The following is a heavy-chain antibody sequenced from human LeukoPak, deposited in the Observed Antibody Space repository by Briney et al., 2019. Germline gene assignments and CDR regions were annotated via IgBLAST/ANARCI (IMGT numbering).Heavy chain of an antibody. Sequence: SETLSLTCTVSGGSISSSSYYWDWIRQPPGKGLEWIGSIYYSGSTYYNPSLKSRVTISVDMSKNQFSLKLSSVTAADTAVYYCARRRYGSGSYYTLNWFDPWGQGTLVTVSS. CDR1: GGSISSSSYY. D-gene: IGHD3-10*01. J-gene: IGHJ5*02. V-gene: IGHV4-39*07. CDR2: IYYSGST. CDR3: ARRRYGSGSYYTLNWFDP.